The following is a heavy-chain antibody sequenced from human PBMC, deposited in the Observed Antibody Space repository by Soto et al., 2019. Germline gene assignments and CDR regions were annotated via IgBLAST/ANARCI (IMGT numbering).Heavy chain of an antibody. V-gene: IGHV3-74*01. CDR3: VRGIVAAGFDS. CDR1: GFTFTNYW. D-gene: IGHD6-13*01. CDR2: INSDGSTT. Sequence: GSLRLSCAASGFTFTNYWMHWVRQAPGKGLVWVSRINSDGSTTNYADSVKGRLTISRDNAKNTLYLQMDSLRAEDTAVYYCVRGIVAAGFDSWGQGTLVTVSS. J-gene: IGHJ4*02.